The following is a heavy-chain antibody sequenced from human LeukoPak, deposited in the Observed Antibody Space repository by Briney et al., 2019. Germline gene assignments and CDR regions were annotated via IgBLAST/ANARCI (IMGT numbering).Heavy chain of an antibody. J-gene: IGHJ3*02. CDR2: IKSKTDGGTT. CDR3: TTNRYYSSRGTFDI. Sequence: GGSLRLSCAASGFTFSNAWMSWVRQAPGKGLEWVGRIKSKTDGGTTDYAAPVKGRFTISRDDSKNTLYLQMNSLKTEDTAVYYCTTNRYYSSRGTFDIWGQGTMVTVSS. V-gene: IGHV3-15*01. CDR1: GFTFSNAW. D-gene: IGHD3-10*01.